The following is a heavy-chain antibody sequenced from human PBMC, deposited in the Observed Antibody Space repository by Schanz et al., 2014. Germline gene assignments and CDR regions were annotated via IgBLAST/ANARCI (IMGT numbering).Heavy chain of an antibody. CDR1: GFTFSSYA. CDR2: ISGSGGST. CDR3: ARIGGSVFDY. J-gene: IGHJ4*02. D-gene: IGHD3-10*01. Sequence: EVQLVESGGGVVRPGGSLRLSCAASGFTFSSYAMSWVRQAPGKGLEWVSAISGSGGSTYYADSVKGRFTISRDNSKNALYLQMNSLRAEDTAVYYCARIGGSVFDYWAQGTLVTVSS. V-gene: IGHV3-23*04.